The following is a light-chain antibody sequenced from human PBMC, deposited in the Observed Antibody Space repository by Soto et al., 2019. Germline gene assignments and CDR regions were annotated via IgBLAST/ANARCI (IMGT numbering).Light chain of an antibody. CDR2: YAS. CDR3: QHYSNWPPT. CDR1: QNVHSN. J-gene: IGKJ3*01. V-gene: IGKV3-15*01. Sequence: EVVMTQSPATLSVSPGERATLSCRASQNVHSNIAWYQQKPGQAPSLLISYASTRATGIPARFSGSGSGTEFTLTISSLQSDDFGVYYCQHYSNWPPTFGPGTKVEIK.